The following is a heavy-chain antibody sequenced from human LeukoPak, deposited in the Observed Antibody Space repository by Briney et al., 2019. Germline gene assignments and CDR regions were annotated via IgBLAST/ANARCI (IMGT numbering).Heavy chain of an antibody. V-gene: IGHV4-59*01. J-gene: IGHJ4*02. CDR1: GGSISSYY. CDR2: IYYSGST. Sequence: SETLSLTCTVSGGSISSYYWSWIRQPPGKGLEWIGYIYYSGSTNYNPPLKSRVTISVDTSKNQFSLKLSSVTAADTAVYYCARDSDGIAAPFDYWGQGTLVTVSS. D-gene: IGHD6-13*01. CDR3: ARDSDGIAAPFDY.